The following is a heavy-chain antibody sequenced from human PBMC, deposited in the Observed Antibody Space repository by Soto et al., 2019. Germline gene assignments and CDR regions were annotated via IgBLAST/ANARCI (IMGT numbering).Heavy chain of an antibody. D-gene: IGHD5-12*01. CDR2: IIPIFGTA. J-gene: IGHJ6*02. Sequence: SVKVSCKASGGTFSSYAISWVRQAPGQGLEWMGGIIPIFGTANYAQKFQGRVTITADESTSTAYMELSSLRSEDTAVYYCARDTSRGYSGYDFWGDYYYYGMDVWGQGTTVTVSS. CDR3: ARDTSRGYSGYDFWGDYYYYGMDV. V-gene: IGHV1-69*13. CDR1: GGTFSSYA.